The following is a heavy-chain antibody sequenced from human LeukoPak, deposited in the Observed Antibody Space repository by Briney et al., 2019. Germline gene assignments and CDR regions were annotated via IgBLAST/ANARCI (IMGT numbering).Heavy chain of an antibody. Sequence: GGSLRLSCAASGFTFSSYAMSWVRQAPGKGLEWVSGISGSGGSTYYEDSVKGPFTISRDNSKNTLYLQMNSLRAEDTAVYYCANYGYCSSTSCEGPIDYWGQGTLVTVSS. J-gene: IGHJ4*02. D-gene: IGHD2-2*01. CDR3: ANYGYCSSTSCEGPIDY. CDR1: GFTFSSYA. CDR2: ISGSGGST. V-gene: IGHV3-23*01.